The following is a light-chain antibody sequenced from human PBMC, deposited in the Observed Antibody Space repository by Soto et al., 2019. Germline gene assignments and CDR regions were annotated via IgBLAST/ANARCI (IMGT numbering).Light chain of an antibody. CDR1: QSISNW. V-gene: IGKV1-5*03. J-gene: IGKJ1*01. CDR3: QQYSSDTST. Sequence: DIQITQSPSTLSASVGDRVTITCRASQSISNWLAWYQQKPGKAPNLLIYRASSLDSGVPSRFSGSGSGTEFTLTISGLQPDDFAIYYCQQYSSDTSTFGQGTKVDIK. CDR2: RAS.